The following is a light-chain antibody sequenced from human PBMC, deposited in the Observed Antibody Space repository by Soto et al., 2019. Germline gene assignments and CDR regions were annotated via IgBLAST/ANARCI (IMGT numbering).Light chain of an antibody. J-gene: IGLJ3*02. V-gene: IGLV2-14*01. Sequence: QSVLTQPASVSGSPGQSITISCTGTSSDVGGYNYVSWYQQHPGKAPKLMIYEVTNRPSGVSDRFSGAKSGNTASLTISGLQAEDEADYYGGSYTTSSTWVFGGGSQLTVL. CDR3: GSYTTSSTWV. CDR2: EVT. CDR1: SSDVGGYNY.